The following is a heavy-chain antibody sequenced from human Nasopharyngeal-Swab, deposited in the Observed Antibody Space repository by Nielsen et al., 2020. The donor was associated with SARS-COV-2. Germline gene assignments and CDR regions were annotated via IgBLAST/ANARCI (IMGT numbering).Heavy chain of an antibody. D-gene: IGHD3-9*01. CDR2: IIPIFGTA. V-gene: IGHV1-69*13. J-gene: IGHJ4*02. CDR1: GGTFSSYA. CDR3: ARENILTGYVFDY. Sequence: SVKVSCKASGGTFSSYAISWVRQAPGQGLEWMGGIIPIFGTANYAQKFQGRVTITADESTSTAYMELSSLRSEDTAVYYCARENILTGYVFDYWGQGTLVTVSS.